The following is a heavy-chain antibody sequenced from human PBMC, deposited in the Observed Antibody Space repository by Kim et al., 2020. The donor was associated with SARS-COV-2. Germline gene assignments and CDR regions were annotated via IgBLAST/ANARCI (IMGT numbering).Heavy chain of an antibody. J-gene: IGHJ4*02. V-gene: IGHV3-7*03. CDR1: AFTFSGYW. Sequence: GGSLRLSCAASAFTFSGYWMTWVRQAPGKGLEWVANIKQDESKRNYVDSVRGRFTVSRDNAKNSLYLQMNSLRAEDTAVYYCARHVNWGWDYWGQGTLVT. CDR2: IKQDESKR. D-gene: IGHD7-27*01. CDR3: ARHVNWGWDY.